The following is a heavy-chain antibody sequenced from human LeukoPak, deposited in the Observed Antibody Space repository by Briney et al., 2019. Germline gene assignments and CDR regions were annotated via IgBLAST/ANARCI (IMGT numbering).Heavy chain of an antibody. Sequence: PSETLSLTCTVSGYSISSGYYWGWIRQPPGQGLEWIGSIYYSGTTHYNPSLESRVTISVDTSKNQFSLKLASVTAADTAIYYCAKGAGGFSYYNWFDPWGQGTLVTVSS. J-gene: IGHJ5*02. CDR3: AKGAGGFSYYNWFDP. V-gene: IGHV4-38-2*02. CDR1: GYSISSGYY. D-gene: IGHD5-18*01. CDR2: IYYSGTT.